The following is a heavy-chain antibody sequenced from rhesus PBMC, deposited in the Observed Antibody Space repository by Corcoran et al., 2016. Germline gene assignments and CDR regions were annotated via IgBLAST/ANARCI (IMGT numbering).Heavy chain of an antibody. CDR3: ARDLDSVRGVDF. Sequence: QVQLQESGPGVVKPSETLSLTCAVSGGIINSDYCYWRWIRQPPGKGLEWIGGIYSNRESSNYSPSLKSRVTISKDTSKNQFSLKLSSVTATDTAVYYCARDLDSVRGVDFWGQGVLVTVSS. J-gene: IGHJ4*01. CDR1: GGIINSDYCY. V-gene: IGHV4S12*01. CDR2: IYSNRESS. D-gene: IGHD3-3*01.